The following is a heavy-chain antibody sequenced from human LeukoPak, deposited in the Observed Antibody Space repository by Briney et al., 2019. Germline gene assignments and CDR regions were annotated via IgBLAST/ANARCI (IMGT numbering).Heavy chain of an antibody. CDR2: ISAYNGNT. D-gene: IGHD3-9*01. Sequence: VASVKVSCKASGYTFTSYGISWVRQAPGQGLEWMGWISAYNGNTNYAQKLQGRVTMTTDTSTSTAYMELRSLRSDDTAVYYCARAGTYYDILTGYYNVLTWFDPWGQGTLVTVSS. J-gene: IGHJ5*02. CDR3: ARAGTYYDILTGYYNVLTWFDP. V-gene: IGHV1-18*01. CDR1: GYTFTSYG.